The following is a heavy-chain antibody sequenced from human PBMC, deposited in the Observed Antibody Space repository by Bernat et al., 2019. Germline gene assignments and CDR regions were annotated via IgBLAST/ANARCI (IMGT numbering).Heavy chain of an antibody. D-gene: IGHD3-9*01. V-gene: IGHV3-15*01. CDR3: TTLYYDILTGYYIDY. Sequence: EVQLVESGGGLVKPGGSLRLSCAASGFTFSNAWMSWVRQAPGKGLEWVGRIKSKTDGGTTDYAAPVKGRFTISRDDSKNTLYLQMYSLKTEDTAVYYCTTLYYDILTGYYIDYWGQGTLVTVSS. J-gene: IGHJ4*02. CDR1: GFTFSNAW. CDR2: IKSKTDGGTT.